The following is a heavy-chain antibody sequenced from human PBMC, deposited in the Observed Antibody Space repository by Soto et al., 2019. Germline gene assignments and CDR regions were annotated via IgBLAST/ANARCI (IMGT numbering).Heavy chain of an antibody. D-gene: IGHD6-19*01. Sequence: QVQLVQSGAEVKKPGASLKVSCRSSGYTFTNYDVNWVRQAPGQGLEWMGWMNPQTGHTGYAQKFQDRVTMTRDTSISTSYMELTSLTSEDTAVYYCARIAVAGTCWFDPWGQGTLVTVSS. CDR3: ARIAVAGTCWFDP. CDR2: MNPQTGHT. CDR1: GYTFTNYD. J-gene: IGHJ5*02. V-gene: IGHV1-8*01.